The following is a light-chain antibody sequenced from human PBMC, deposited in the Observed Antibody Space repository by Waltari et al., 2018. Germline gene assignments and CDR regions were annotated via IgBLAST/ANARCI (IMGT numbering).Light chain of an antibody. CDR3: QQYNSYSLLT. Sequence: DIQMHQSPSTLSASVGDRFTITCRASQSISNWLAWYQQKPGKAPKLLIYKASTLESGVPSRFSGSGSGTEFTLTISSLQPDDFATYYCQQYNSYSLLTFGGGTKVEIK. V-gene: IGKV1-5*03. CDR1: QSISNW. CDR2: KAS. J-gene: IGKJ4*01.